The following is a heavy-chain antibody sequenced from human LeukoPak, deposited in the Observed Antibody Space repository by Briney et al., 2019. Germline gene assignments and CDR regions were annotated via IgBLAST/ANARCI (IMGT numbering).Heavy chain of an antibody. Sequence: GGSLRLSCAASGFTLDDYGMSWVRQAPGKGLEWVSGINWNGGSTGYADSEKGRFTISRDNAKNSLYLQMNSLRAEDTALYYCARRALVFSSSWLPFDYWGQGTLVTVSS. D-gene: IGHD6-13*01. CDR3: ARRALVFSSSWLPFDY. CDR2: INWNGGST. J-gene: IGHJ4*02. CDR1: GFTLDDYG. V-gene: IGHV3-20*04.